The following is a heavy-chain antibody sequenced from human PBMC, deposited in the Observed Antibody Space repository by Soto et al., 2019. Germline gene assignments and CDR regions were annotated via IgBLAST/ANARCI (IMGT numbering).Heavy chain of an antibody. Sequence: QLLQSGGGLVQPGGSLTLSCAASGFTFGTTDMSWVRKAPGEGLEWVSTFDGSGGITYYADSVKGRFTISRDNSRNTVYLQMNSLRGDDTALYYCVKNSGWFNTWGQGALVTVSS. CDR1: GFTFGTTD. J-gene: IGHJ5*02. CDR3: VKNSGWFNT. V-gene: IGHV3-23*01. CDR2: FDGSGGIT. D-gene: IGHD3-10*01.